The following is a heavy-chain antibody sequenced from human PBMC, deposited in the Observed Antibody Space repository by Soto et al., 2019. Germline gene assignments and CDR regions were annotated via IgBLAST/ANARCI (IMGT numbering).Heavy chain of an antibody. CDR2: IVVGSGNT. Sequence: QMQLVQSGPEVKKPGTSVKVSCKASGFTFSSSAVKWVRQARGQRLEWIGWIVVGSGNTNYAQKFQDRVTITRDMSTSTDYMELSSLRSEDTDVYYCAADRACSGTRCYPYNFDSWGQGTLVTVSS. D-gene: IGHD2-2*01. J-gene: IGHJ4*02. CDR1: GFTFSSSA. V-gene: IGHV1-58*01. CDR3: AADRACSGTRCYPYNFDS.